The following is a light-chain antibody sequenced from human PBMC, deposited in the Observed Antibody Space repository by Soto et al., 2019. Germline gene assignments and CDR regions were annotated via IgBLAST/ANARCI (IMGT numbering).Light chain of an antibody. CDR3: ATWDDSLNGVL. J-gene: IGLJ3*02. V-gene: IGLV1-44*01. CDR1: SSNIGSNS. CDR2: DDD. Sequence: QSVLTQPPSASGTPGQRVTISCSGSSSNIGSNSVNWYQQLPGAAPKLLIYDDDQRPSGVPDRFSGSKSGTSASLAISRLQSEDETDYYCATWDDSLNGVLFGGGTKLTVL.